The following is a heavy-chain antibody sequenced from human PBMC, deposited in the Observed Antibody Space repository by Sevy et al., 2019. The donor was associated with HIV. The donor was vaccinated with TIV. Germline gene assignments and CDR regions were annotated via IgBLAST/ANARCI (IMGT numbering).Heavy chain of an antibody. CDR3: AKNRPPGGSYFSRHGMDV. J-gene: IGHJ6*02. CDR1: GFTFSTYD. D-gene: IGHD1-26*01. V-gene: IGHV3-30*18. Sequence: GGSLRLSCTASGFTFSTYDIRWVRQAPGKGLEWVAIIAYDGNYRYYSDSVRGRFSMSRDNSKNTAYLQMSGLSVEDTAVYYCAKNRPPGGSYFSRHGMDVWGRGTTVTVSS. CDR2: IAYDGNYR.